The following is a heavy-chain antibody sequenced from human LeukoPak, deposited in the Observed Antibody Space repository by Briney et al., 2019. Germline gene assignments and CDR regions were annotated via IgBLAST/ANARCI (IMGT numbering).Heavy chain of an antibody. CDR2: INTDGSST. J-gene: IGHJ4*02. CDR1: GFTFSNYW. D-gene: IGHD5-12*01. CDR3: ARGGYDQTGDY. V-gene: IGHV3-74*01. Sequence: GGSLRLSCAASGFTFSNYWMHWVRQAPGKGLVWVSRINTDGSSTTYADSVKGRFTISRDNAKNTLYLQMNSLSAEDTAVYYCARGGYDQTGDYWGQGTLVTVSS.